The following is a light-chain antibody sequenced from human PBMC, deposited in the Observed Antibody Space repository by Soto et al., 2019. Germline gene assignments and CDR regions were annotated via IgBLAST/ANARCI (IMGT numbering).Light chain of an antibody. CDR1: HDVAKY. CDR3: QQYKDYSPVCS. J-gene: IGKJ2*04. Sequence: DIQLTQSPSTLSASVGDKVIITCRASHDVAKYLAWYQQKPGEAPKHLIYEASNLRSGVPSRFSGSGSGTEFTLTLTGLQSDDFATYYCQQYKDYSPVCSFGQGTKVEIK. CDR2: EAS. V-gene: IGKV1-5*01.